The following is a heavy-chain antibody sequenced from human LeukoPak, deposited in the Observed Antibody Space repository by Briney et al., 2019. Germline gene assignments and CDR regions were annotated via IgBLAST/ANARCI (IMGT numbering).Heavy chain of an antibody. CDR1: GFTFSSYW. CDR2: INSDGSST. Sequence: PGGPLRLSCAASGFTFSSYWMHWVRHAPGKGLVWVSRINSDGSSTSYADSVKGRFTISRDNAKNTLYLQMNSLRAEDTAVYYCARDRNIVVVPAALPSSYYGMDVWGKGTTVTVSS. CDR3: ARDRNIVVVPAALPSSYYGMDV. J-gene: IGHJ6*04. D-gene: IGHD2-2*01. V-gene: IGHV3-74*01.